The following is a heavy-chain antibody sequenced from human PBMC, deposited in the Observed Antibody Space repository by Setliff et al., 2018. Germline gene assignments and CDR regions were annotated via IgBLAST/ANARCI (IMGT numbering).Heavy chain of an antibody. CDR1: GGSINRDY. CDR3: ASRRTGPGGWFDY. CDR2: IHYSGNT. J-gene: IGHJ5*01. V-gene: IGHV4-59*08. D-gene: IGHD1-26*01. Sequence: SETLSLTCSVSGGSINRDYWSWIRQPPGKGLEWIGYIHYSGNTNYNPSLKSRVTMSVDTSKNQFSLKLTSVTAADTAIYYCASRRTGPGGWFDYWGQGTLVTVSS.